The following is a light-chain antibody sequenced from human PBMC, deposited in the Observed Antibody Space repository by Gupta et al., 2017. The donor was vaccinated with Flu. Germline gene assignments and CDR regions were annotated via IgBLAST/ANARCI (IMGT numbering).Light chain of an antibody. CDR3: QQYNSYPLT. CDR2: KAS. Sequence: DIQTTQSPSTLSASVGDRVTITCRASQSISNWLAWYQQKPGKAPNLLIYKASTLESGVPSRFSGSGSGTEFTLTISSLQPDDFATYYCQQYNSYPLTFGGGTKVEIK. CDR1: QSISNW. V-gene: IGKV1-5*03. J-gene: IGKJ4*01.